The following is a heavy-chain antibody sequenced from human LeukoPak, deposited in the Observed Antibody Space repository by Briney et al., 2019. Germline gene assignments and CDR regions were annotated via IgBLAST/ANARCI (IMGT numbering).Heavy chain of an antibody. CDR1: GFTFSSYA. CDR3: ASQSSGWYSVGEGYSDY. CDR2: ISYDGSNK. V-gene: IGHV3-30-3*01. Sequence: GRSLRLSCAASGFTFSSYAMHWVRQAPGKGLEWVAVISYDGSNKYYADSVKGRFTISRDNSKNTLYLQMNSLRAEDTAVYYCASQSSGWYSVGEGYSDYWGQGTLVTVSS. D-gene: IGHD6-19*01. J-gene: IGHJ4*02.